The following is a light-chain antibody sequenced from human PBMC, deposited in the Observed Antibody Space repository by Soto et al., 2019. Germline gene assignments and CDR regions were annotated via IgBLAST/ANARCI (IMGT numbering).Light chain of an antibody. V-gene: IGKV3-15*01. CDR1: QSVSSN. CDR3: QQYNNWQT. J-gene: IGKJ1*01. CDR2: GAS. Sequence: IAMTQSPATLSVSPGERATLSCRASQSVSSNLAWYQQNPGQAPRLLIYGASTRATGIPARFSGSGSGTEFTLTISSLQSEDFAVYYCQQYNNWQTFGQGTKVDIK.